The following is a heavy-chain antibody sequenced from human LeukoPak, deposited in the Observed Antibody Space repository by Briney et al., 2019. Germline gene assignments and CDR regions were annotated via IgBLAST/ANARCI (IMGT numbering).Heavy chain of an antibody. CDR1: GFTFSSYW. D-gene: IGHD3-3*01. CDR3: ARDETIFGVVANYGMDV. V-gene: IGHV3-7*03. CDR2: IKQDGSEK. Sequence: GGSLRLSCAASGFTFSSYWMSWVRQAPGKGLEWVANIKQDGSEKYYVDSVKGRFTISRDNAKNSLYLQMNSLRAEDTAVYYCARDETIFGVVANYGMDVWGQGTTVTVSS. J-gene: IGHJ6*02.